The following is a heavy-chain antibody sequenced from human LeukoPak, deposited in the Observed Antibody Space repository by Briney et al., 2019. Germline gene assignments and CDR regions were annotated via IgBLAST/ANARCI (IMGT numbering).Heavy chain of an antibody. CDR1: GFTFSSYG. CDR3: AKGGFMESAAGSYSVDY. Sequence: PGGSLRLSCAASGFTFSSYGMHWVRQAPRKGLEWVAVISYDGSNKYYADSVKGRFTISRDNSKNTLYLQMNSLRAEDTAVYYCAKGGFMESAAGSYSVDYWGQGTLVTVSS. CDR2: ISYDGSNK. J-gene: IGHJ4*02. V-gene: IGHV3-30*18. D-gene: IGHD6-13*01.